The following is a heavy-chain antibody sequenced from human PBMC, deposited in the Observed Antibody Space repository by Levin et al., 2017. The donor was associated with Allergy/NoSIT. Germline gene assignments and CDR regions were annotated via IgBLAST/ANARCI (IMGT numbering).Heavy chain of an antibody. CDR2: IYYSGST. D-gene: IGHD2-21*01. CDR1: GGSISSYY. V-gene: IGHV4-59*01. CDR3: ARDQGDYWYFDR. J-gene: IGHJ2*01. Sequence: SQTLSLTCTVSGGSISSYYWSWIRQPPGKGLEWIGYIYYSGSTNYNPSLKSRVTISVDTSKNQFSLKLSSVTAADTAVYYCARDQGDYWYFDRWGRGTLVTVSS.